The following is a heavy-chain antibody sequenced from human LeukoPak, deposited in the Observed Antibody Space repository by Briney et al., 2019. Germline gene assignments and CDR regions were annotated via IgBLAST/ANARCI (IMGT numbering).Heavy chain of an antibody. CDR2: ISGSGGST. CDR1: GFTFSSYG. Sequence: GRSLRLSCAASGFTFSSYGMHWVRQAPGRGLEWVSGISGSGGSTYYADSVKGRFTISRDNSKNTLYLQMNSLRAEDTALYYCAKMPVSYSSGWSNFDYWGQGTLVTVSS. CDR3: AKMPVSYSSGWSNFDY. J-gene: IGHJ4*02. V-gene: IGHV3-23*01. D-gene: IGHD6-19*01.